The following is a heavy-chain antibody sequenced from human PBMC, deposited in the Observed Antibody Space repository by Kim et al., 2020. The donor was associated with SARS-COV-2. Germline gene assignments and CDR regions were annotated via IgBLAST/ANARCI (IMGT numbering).Heavy chain of an antibody. CDR1: GFTFSTYS. CDR3: ARDTPYGSGSYYIRTPVYYYYGMDV. D-gene: IGHD3-10*01. CDR2: ISSSSSTI. V-gene: IGHV3-48*02. Sequence: GGSLRLSCAASGFTFSTYSMNWVRQAPGKGLEWVSYISSSSSTIYYVDSVKGRFTISRDNAKNSLYLQMNSLRDEDTAVYYCARDTPYGSGSYYIRTPVYYYYGMDVWGQGTTVTVSS. J-gene: IGHJ6*02.